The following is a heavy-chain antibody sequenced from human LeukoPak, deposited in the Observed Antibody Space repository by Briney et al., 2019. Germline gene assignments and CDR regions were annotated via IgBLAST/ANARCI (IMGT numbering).Heavy chain of an antibody. D-gene: IGHD1-14*01. J-gene: IGHJ4*02. CDR2: IYHSGST. V-gene: IGHV4-39*07. CDR1: GGSISSSSYY. CDR3: ARDLRYPDY. Sequence: SETLSLTCTVSGGSISSSSYYWGWIRQPPGKGLEWIGSIYHSGSTYYNPSLKSRVTISVDTSKNQFSLKLSSVTAADTAVYYCARDLRYPDYWGQGTLVTVSS.